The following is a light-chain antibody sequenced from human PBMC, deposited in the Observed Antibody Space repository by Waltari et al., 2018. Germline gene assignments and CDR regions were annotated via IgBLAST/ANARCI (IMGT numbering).Light chain of an antibody. V-gene: IGLV3-21*04. J-gene: IGLJ2*01. CDR2: YDS. CDR1: NIGSKS. Sequence: SYVVTQSPSVSVAPGEPARITCGGDNIGSKSGHSYQQRPGQAPVLVISYDSDRPSGIPERFSGSNSGNTATLTISWVEAEDEADYYCLVWHSTIDHQGVFGGGTKLTVL. CDR3: LVWHSTIDHQGV.